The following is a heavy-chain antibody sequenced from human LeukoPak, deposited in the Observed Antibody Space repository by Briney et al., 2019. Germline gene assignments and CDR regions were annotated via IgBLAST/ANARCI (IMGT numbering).Heavy chain of an antibody. V-gene: IGHV3-21*01. CDR1: GYTFSDFS. J-gene: IGHJ4*02. Sequence: GRSLTLSCAASGYTFSDFSVNWVRQAPGKGLEWVSSISVRSNYRYYADSVRGRFTISRDDARDSLFLQMNSLRAEDTAVYFCVRLRRNNDRSGYYYYYDYWGQGTLVTVSS. CDR2: ISVRSNYR. D-gene: IGHD3-22*01. CDR3: VRLRRNNDRSGYYYYYDY.